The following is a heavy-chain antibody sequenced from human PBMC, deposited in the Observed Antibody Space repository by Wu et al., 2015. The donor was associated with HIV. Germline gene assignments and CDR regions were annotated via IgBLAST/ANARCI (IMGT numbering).Heavy chain of an antibody. V-gene: IGHV1-69*05. J-gene: IGHJ5*02. CDR3: AILEADCGGDYCPGGP. CDR1: GGAFTTSA. CDR2: IIPLYGTP. Sequence: QVQLVQSGAEVKKPGSSVKVSCKGSGGAFTTSAINWVRQAPGQGLEWMGMIIPLYGTPNYAQKFEGRITINTDESTNTVYMGLRSLTYDDTAVYYCAILEADCGGDYCPGGPWGQGTPVTVSS. D-gene: IGHD2-21*02.